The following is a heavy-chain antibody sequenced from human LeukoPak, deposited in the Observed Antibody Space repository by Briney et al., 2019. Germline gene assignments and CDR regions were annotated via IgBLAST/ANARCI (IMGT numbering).Heavy chain of an antibody. J-gene: IGHJ4*02. D-gene: IGHD5-24*01. CDR1: GFPFSSYA. V-gene: IGHV3-30-3*01. CDR3: ARARRWLQLDFDY. Sequence: PGGSLRLSCTASGFPFSSYAMHWVRQAPGKGLEWVAVISYDGNNKYYADSVKGRFTISRDNSKNMLYLQMNSLRAEDTAIYSCARARRWLQLDFDYWGQGTLVTVSS. CDR2: ISYDGNNK.